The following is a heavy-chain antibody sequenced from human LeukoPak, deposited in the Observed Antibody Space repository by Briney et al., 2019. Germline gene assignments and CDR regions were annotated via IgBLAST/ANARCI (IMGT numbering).Heavy chain of an antibody. CDR2: INWNGGST. J-gene: IGHJ5*02. CDR1: GFTFDDYG. D-gene: IGHD1-7*01. V-gene: IGHV3-20*04. Sequence: GGSLRLSCAASGFTFDDYGMSWVRQAPGKGLEWVSGINWNGGSTGYADSVKGRFTISRDNAKNSLYLQMNSLRAEDTALYYCARGHLKLRFVSWFDPWGQGTLVTVSS. CDR3: ARGHLKLRFVSWFDP.